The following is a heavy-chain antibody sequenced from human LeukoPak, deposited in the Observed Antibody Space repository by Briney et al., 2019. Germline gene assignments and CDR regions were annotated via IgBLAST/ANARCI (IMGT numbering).Heavy chain of an antibody. Sequence: PGGPLRLSCAASGFTFSSYAMSWVRQAPGKGLEWVSAISGSGGSTYYADSVKGRFTISRDNSKNTLYLQMNSLRAEDTAVYYCAKDRQYDFWSGYPYYFDYWGQGTLVTVSS. D-gene: IGHD3-3*01. J-gene: IGHJ4*02. CDR1: GFTFSSYA. CDR2: ISGSGGST. V-gene: IGHV3-23*01. CDR3: AKDRQYDFWSGYPYYFDY.